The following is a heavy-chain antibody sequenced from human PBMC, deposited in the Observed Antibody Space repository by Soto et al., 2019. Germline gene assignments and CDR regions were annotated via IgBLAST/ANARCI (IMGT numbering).Heavy chain of an antibody. CDR2: MNPNSGNT. CDR1: GYTFTSYD. J-gene: IGHJ4*02. Sequence: ASVNGSCKTSGYTFTSYDINWVRQATGQGLEWMGWMNPNSGNTGYAQKFQGRVTMTRNTSISTAYMELSSLRSEDTAVYYCAKDGGMGIDYWGQGTLVTVSS. CDR3: AKDGGMGIDY. D-gene: IGHD3-16*01. V-gene: IGHV1-8*01.